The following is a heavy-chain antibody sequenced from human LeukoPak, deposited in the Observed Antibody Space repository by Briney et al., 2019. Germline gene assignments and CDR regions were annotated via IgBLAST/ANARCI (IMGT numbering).Heavy chain of an antibody. CDR3: ARDPSIAVAGDY. CDR2: INPNSGGT. CDR1: GYTFTDYY. D-gene: IGHD6-13*01. V-gene: IGHV1-2*02. Sequence: ASVKVSCKASGYTFTDYYMHWVRQAPGQGLEWMGWINPNSGGTNYAQKFQGRVTMTWDTSISTAYMELSRLRSDDTAVYYCARDPSIAVAGDYWGQGTLVTVSS. J-gene: IGHJ4*02.